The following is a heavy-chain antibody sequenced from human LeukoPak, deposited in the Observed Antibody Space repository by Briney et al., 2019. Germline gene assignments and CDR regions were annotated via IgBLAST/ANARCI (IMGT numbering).Heavy chain of an antibody. CDR3: AGLDTALVFDYFDH. CDR1: GFTFSSYS. CDR2: ISYDGSSK. Sequence: GRSLRLSCAASGFTFSSYSIHWVRQAPGKGLEWVAVISYDGSSKNYTDFVKGRFTISRDNSMNTLYLQMNSLRPEDTAVYYCAGLDTALVFDYFDHWGLGTLVTVSS. V-gene: IGHV3-30*04. D-gene: IGHD5-18*01. J-gene: IGHJ4*02.